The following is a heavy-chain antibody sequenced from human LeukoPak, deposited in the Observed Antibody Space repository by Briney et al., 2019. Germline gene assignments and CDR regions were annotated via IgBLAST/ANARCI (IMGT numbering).Heavy chain of an antibody. J-gene: IGHJ3*02. CDR2: ISSSGSII. V-gene: IGHV3-48*03. CDR1: GFTFSSYE. Sequence: GGSLRLSCAASGFTFSSYEMNWVRQAPGKGLEWVSYISSSGSIIYYADSAKGRFTISRDNAKNSLYLQMNSLRAEDTAVYYCARVPAGVIGMKDAFDIWGQGTMVTVSS. CDR3: ARVPAGVIGMKDAFDI. D-gene: IGHD3-16*02.